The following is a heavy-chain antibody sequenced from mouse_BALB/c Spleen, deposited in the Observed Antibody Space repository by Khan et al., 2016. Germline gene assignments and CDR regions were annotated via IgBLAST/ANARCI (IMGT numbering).Heavy chain of an antibody. J-gene: IGHJ4*01. CDR2: ISYSGST. Sequence: EVQLQESGPGLVKPSQSLSLTCTVTGYSITSDYAWNWIRQFPGNKLEWMGYISYSGSTSYKPSLKSRIPITRDTSKNQCFLQLNSVLTEDTATYYCARSGRGFYAMDYWGQGTSVTVSS. CDR1: GYSITSDYA. V-gene: IGHV3-2*02. D-gene: IGHD3-2*02. CDR3: ARSGRGFYAMDY.